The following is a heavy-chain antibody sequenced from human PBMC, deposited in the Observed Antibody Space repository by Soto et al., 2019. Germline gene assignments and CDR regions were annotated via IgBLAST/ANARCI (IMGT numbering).Heavy chain of an antibody. J-gene: IGHJ4*02. CDR1: GDSISSGDYH. Sequence: QGQLQESGPGLVKPSQTLSLTCTVSGDSISSGDYHWNWIRPPPGKALEWIGYIYYSGNTYYNTTLKSLLTMSVDTSKNQFSLRLSSVTAADTAVYYCAMTTATADLHYWGQGTLVTVSS. D-gene: IGHD4-17*01. CDR3: AMTTATADLHY. V-gene: IGHV4-30-4*01. CDR2: IYYSGNT.